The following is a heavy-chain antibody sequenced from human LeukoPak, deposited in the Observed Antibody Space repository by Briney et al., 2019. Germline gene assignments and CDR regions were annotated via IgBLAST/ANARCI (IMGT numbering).Heavy chain of an antibody. J-gene: IGHJ4*02. D-gene: IGHD1-26*01. V-gene: IGHV1-18*01. CDR1: DYPFSSYG. CDR2: ISAYNGNT. Sequence: GASVKVSCKGNDYPFSSYGITWGLQAPGQGLEWVGWISAYNGNTQYGQNVQGRVTMTTETSTSTAYMELRNLRSDDTAVYFCTSVDYYPFDFWGQGTLVTVSS. CDR3: TSVDYYPFDF.